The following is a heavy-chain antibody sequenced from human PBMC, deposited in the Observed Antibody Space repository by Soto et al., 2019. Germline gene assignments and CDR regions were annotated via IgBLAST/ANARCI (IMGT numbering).Heavy chain of an antibody. V-gene: IGHV3-30-3*01. CDR1: GFTFSSYA. Sequence: GGSLRLSCAASGFTFSSYAMHWVRQAPGKGLEWVAVISYDGSNKYYADSVKGRFTISRDNSKNTLYLQMNSLRAEDTAVYYCARDVDYDILTGRNWFDPWGQGTLVTVSS. CDR2: ISYDGSNK. J-gene: IGHJ5*02. CDR3: ARDVDYDILTGRNWFDP. D-gene: IGHD3-9*01.